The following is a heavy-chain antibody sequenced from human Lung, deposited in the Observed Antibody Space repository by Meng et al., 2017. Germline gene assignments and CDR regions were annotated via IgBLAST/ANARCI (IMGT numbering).Heavy chain of an antibody. D-gene: IGHD4-17*01. J-gene: IGHJ5*02. CDR1: GYPFTQDA. Sequence: QVQRVQSGAEGKKPGASVKASCRPYGYPFTQDAWHWVRQAPGQRLEWMGWMYTNNGNTKSSQKFKCRVTMTRDTSASTASMELSSLRSEDTAVYYCARGDYGGWPDPWGQGTLVTVSS. CDR3: ARGDYGGWPDP. V-gene: IGHV1-3*04. CDR2: MYTNNGNT.